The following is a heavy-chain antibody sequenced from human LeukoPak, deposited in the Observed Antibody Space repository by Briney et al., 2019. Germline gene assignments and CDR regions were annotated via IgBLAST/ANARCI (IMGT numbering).Heavy chain of an antibody. Sequence: GASVKVSCKASGYTFTTYGINWVRQAPGQGLEWMAWISPYNGNTHYAQSLQGRVTVTTDTSTSTAYMELRSLRSDDTAVYYCARDNTGYNYGMDVWGQGTTLTVSS. CDR3: ARDNTGYNYGMDV. CDR2: ISPYNGNT. J-gene: IGHJ6*02. CDR1: GYTFTTYG. D-gene: IGHD3-9*01. V-gene: IGHV1-18*01.